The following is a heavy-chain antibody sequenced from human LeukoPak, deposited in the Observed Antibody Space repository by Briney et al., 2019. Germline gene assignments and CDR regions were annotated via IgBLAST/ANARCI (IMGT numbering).Heavy chain of an antibody. D-gene: IGHD3-16*01. J-gene: IGHJ6*02. V-gene: IGHV3-23*01. CDR1: GFTFSSYS. CDR2: ISGSGGST. Sequence: GGSLRLSCAASGFTFSSYSMNWVRQAPGKGLEWVSAISGSGGSTYYADSVKGRFTISRDNSKNTLYLQMNSLRAEETAVYYCAKDRRGDYYYGMDVWGQGTTVTVSS. CDR3: AKDRRGDYYYGMDV.